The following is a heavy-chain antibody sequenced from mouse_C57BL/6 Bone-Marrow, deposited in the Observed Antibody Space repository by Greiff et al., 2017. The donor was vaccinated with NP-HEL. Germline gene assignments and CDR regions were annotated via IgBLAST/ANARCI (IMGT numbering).Heavy chain of an antibody. CDR2: INPYNGGT. V-gene: IGHV1-19*01. J-gene: IGHJ3*01. Sequence: VQLQQSGPVLVKPGASVKMSCKASGYTFTDYYMNWVKQSHGKSLEWIGVINPYNGGTSYNQKFKGKATLTVDKSSSTAYMELNSLTSEDSAVYYCARGFPAWFAYWGQGTLVTVSA. CDR3: ARGFPAWFAY. CDR1: GYTFTDYY.